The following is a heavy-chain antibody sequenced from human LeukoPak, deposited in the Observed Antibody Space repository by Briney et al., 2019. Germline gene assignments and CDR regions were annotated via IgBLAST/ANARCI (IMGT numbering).Heavy chain of an antibody. J-gene: IGHJ4*02. V-gene: IGHV4-30-4*01. CDR2: IYYSGST. CDR3: APGGDYGSGSYPQ. D-gene: IGHD3-10*01. Sequence: PSQTLSLTCTVSGGSISSGDYYWSWIRQPPGKGLEWIGYIYYSGSTYYNPSLKSRVTISVDTSKNQFSLKLSSVTAADTAVYYCAPGGDYGSGSYPQWGQGTLVTVSS. CDR1: GGSISSGDYY.